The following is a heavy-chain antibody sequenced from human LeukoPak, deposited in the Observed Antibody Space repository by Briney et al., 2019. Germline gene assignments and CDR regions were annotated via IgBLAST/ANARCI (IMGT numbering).Heavy chain of an antibody. V-gene: IGHV4-39*01. Sequence: SETLSLTCTVSGGSISSSSDYWSWIRQPPGKGLEWIGNIGNINYSGRTYYNPSLKSRVTISVDTSKNQFSLKLSSVTAADTAVYYCARYPEYSSPTKSDYWGQGTLVTVSS. J-gene: IGHJ4*02. CDR3: ARYPEYSSPTKSDY. D-gene: IGHD6-6*01. CDR2: INYSGRT. CDR1: GGSISSSSDY.